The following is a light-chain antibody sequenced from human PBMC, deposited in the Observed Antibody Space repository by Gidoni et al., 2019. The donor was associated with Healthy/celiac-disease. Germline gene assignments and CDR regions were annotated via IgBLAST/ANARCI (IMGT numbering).Light chain of an antibody. CDR3: MQALQTPLT. CDR1: QSLLHSNGYNY. J-gene: IGKJ4*01. Sequence: IVMTQSPLSLPVTPGEPASISCRSSQSLLHSNGYNYLDWYLQKPGQSPQLLIYLGSNRASGVPDRFSGSGPGTDFTLKISRVEAEDVGVYYCMQALQTPLTFGGGTKVEIK. V-gene: IGKV2-28*01. CDR2: LGS.